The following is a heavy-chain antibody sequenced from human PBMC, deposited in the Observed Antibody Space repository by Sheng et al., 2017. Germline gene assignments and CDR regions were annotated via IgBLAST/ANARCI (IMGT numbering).Heavy chain of an antibody. CDR1: GFTVSSNY. D-gene: IGHD3-3*01. CDR3: ARNRPGDYDFWSGSWDLNWFDP. J-gene: IGHJ5*02. CDR2: IYSGGST. Sequence: EVQLVESGRGLVQPGGSLRLSCAASGFTVSSNYMSWVRQAPGKGLEWVSVIYSGGSTYYADSVKGRFTISRDNSKNTLYLQMNSLRAEDTAVYYCARNRPGDYDFWSGSWDLNWFDPWGQGTLVTVSS. V-gene: IGHV3-66*01.